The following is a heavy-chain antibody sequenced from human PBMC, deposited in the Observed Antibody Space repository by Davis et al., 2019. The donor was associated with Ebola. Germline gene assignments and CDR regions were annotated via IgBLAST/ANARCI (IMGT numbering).Heavy chain of an antibody. J-gene: IGHJ4*02. Sequence: PSETLSLTCTVSGGSVSSGSYYWSWIRQPPGKGLEWIGYISYSGSTNYNPSLKSRVTISLDTSKDQFSLKLSSVTAADTAAYYCAKYTNYGGNDYWGQGTLVTVSS. CDR1: GGSVSSGSYY. V-gene: IGHV4-61*01. CDR2: ISYSGST. D-gene: IGHD4-17*01. CDR3: AKYTNYGGNDY.